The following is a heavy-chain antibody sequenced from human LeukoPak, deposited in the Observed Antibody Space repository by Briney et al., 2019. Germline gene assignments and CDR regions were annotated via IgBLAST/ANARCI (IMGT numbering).Heavy chain of an antibody. J-gene: IGHJ5*02. Sequence: PGGSLRLSCAASGFTFSSYSMNWVRQAPGKGLEWVSSISSSSSYIYYADSVKGRFTISRDNAKNSLYLQMNSLRAEDTAVYYCARGYCSGGSCYFAGDRNWFDPWGQGTLVTVSS. V-gene: IGHV3-21*01. CDR3: ARGYCSGGSCYFAGDRNWFDP. CDR1: GFTFSSYS. D-gene: IGHD2-15*01. CDR2: ISSSSSYI.